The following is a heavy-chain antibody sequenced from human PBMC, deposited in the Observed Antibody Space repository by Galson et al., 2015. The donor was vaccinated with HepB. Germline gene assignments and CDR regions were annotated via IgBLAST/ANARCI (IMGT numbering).Heavy chain of an antibody. D-gene: IGHD1-26*01. CDR2: ISAYNGNT. Sequence: SVKVSCKASGYTFTSYGISWVRQAPGQGLEWMGWISAYNGNTNYAQKLQGRVTMTTDTSTSTAYMELRSLRSDDTAVYYCARATPTSVGATRDDYWGQGTLVTVSS. CDR3: ARATPTSVGATRDDY. CDR1: GYTFTSYG. J-gene: IGHJ4*02. V-gene: IGHV1-18*01.